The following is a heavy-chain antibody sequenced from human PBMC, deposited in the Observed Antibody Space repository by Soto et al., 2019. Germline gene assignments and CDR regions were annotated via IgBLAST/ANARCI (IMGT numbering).Heavy chain of an antibody. V-gene: IGHV1-3*01. CDR2: INAGNGNT. Sequence: SSVEVSCKASGYTFTSCAMHWVRQAPGQRLESMGWINAGNGNTKYSPRFQGRVTITRDTSASTAYMELSSLRSEDTAVYYCASPDYDFWSGYSPYYYYGMDVWGQGTTVTVSS. CDR3: ASPDYDFWSGYSPYYYYGMDV. CDR1: GYTFTSCA. D-gene: IGHD3-3*01. J-gene: IGHJ6*02.